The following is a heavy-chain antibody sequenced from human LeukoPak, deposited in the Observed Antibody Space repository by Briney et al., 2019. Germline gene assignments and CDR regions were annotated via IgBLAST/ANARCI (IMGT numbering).Heavy chain of an antibody. CDR3: ARDGYSSSWRYAFDT. V-gene: IGHV3-21*01. CDR1: GFTFSSYS. D-gene: IGHD6-13*01. J-gene: IGHJ3*02. CDR2: ISSSSSYI. Sequence: GGSLRLSCAASGFTFSSYSMNWVRQAPGKELEWVSSISSSSSYIYYADSVKGRFTISRDNAKNSLYLQMNSLRAEDTAVYYCARDGYSSSWRYAFDTWGQGTMVTVSS.